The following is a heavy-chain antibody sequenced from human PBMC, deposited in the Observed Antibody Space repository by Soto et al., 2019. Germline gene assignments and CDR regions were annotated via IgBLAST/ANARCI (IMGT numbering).Heavy chain of an antibody. J-gene: IGHJ6*02. D-gene: IGHD3-3*01. V-gene: IGHV1-69*13. CDR1: GGTFSSYA. CDR3: ARDLRTYYDFWSGYRKDYYYYGMDV. Sequence: ASVKVSCKASGGTFSSYAISWVRQAPGQGLEWMGGIIPIFGTANYAQKFQGRVTITADESTSTAYMELSSLRSEDTAVYYCARDLRTYYDFWSGYRKDYYYYGMDVWGQGTTVTVSS. CDR2: IIPIFGTA.